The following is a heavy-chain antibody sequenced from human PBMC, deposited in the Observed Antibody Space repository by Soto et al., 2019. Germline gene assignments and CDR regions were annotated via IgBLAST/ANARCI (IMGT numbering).Heavy chain of an antibody. CDR1: GGTFSSYT. CDR3: ARDRYAYGSGITIDY. J-gene: IGHJ4*02. CDR2: IVPILGVP. V-gene: IGHV1-69*08. D-gene: IGHD3-10*01. Sequence: QVQLVQSGAEVKKPGSSVKVSCKASGGTFSSYTVSWVRQAPGQGLEWMGRIVPILGVPNYAQRFQGRVTITADKGTNTAYMELSSLRSEDTAVHYCARDRYAYGSGITIDYWGQGTLVTVSS.